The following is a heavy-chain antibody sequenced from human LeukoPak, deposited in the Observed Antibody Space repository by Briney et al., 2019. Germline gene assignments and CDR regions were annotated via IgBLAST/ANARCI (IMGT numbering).Heavy chain of an antibody. CDR1: GYSISSYY. CDR3: ARGTRYSGYDSRGGAFDI. CDR2: IYYSGST. J-gene: IGHJ3*02. Sequence: PSETLSLTCTVSGYSISSYYWSWIRQPPGKGLEWIGYIYYSGSTNYNPSLKSRVTISVDTSKNQFSLKLSSVTAADTAVYYCARGTRYSGYDSRGGAFDIWGQGTMVTVSS. D-gene: IGHD5-12*01. V-gene: IGHV4-59*01.